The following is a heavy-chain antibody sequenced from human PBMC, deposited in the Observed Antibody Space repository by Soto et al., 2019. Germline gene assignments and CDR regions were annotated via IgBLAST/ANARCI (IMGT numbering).Heavy chain of an antibody. CDR3: ALIGQQLIGTKLRDC. J-gene: IGHJ4*02. V-gene: IGHV3-23*01. CDR1: GFTFSSYA. Sequence: EVQLLESGGDLVQPGGSLRLSCAASGFTFSSYAMSWVLQAPGKGLEWVSGISASGGSTYYVDSVKGRFTISRDNSKNTLYLQMNSLSAEDTAVYYCALIGQQLIGTKLRDCWGQGTLVAVSS. D-gene: IGHD6-13*01. CDR2: ISASGGST.